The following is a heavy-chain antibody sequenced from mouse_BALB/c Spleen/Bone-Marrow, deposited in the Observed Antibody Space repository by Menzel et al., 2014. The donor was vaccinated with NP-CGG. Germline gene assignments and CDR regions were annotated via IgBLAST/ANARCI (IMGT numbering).Heavy chain of an antibody. Sequence: VQRVESGAELVRPGTSVKVSCKASGYAFTIYLIEWIKQRPGQGLEWIGVINPGSGGSNYNEKFKGKATLTADKSSSTTYLQLSSLPSDDSAVYFCARLGRDYFDYWGQGTTLTVSS. D-gene: IGHD4-1*01. CDR1: GYAFTIYL. V-gene: IGHV1-54*01. CDR3: ARLGRDYFDY. J-gene: IGHJ2*01. CDR2: INPGSGGS.